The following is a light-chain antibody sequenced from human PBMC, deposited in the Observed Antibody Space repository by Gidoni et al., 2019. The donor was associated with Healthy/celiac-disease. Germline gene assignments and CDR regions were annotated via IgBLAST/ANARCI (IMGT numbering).Light chain of an antibody. V-gene: IGKV2-28*01. J-gene: IGKJ5*01. CDR1: QSLLHSNGYNY. CDR2: LGS. Sequence: DIVMTQSPLSLPVTPVEPASISCRSSQSLLHSNGYNYLDWYLQKPGQSPQLLIYLGSNRASGVPDRFSGSVSGTDFTLKISRGEAEDVGVYYCMQALQTPGFGQGTRLEIK. CDR3: MQALQTPG.